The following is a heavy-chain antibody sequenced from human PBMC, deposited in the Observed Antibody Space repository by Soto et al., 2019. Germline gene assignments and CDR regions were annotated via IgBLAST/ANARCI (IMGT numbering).Heavy chain of an antibody. D-gene: IGHD3-22*01. V-gene: IGHV4-31*03. Sequence: SETLSLTCTVSGGSISSGGYYWSWIRQHPGKGLEWIGYIYYSGSTYYNPSPKSRVTISVDTSKNQFSLKLSSVTAADTAVYYCARDILAYDSSGYYLDYYYYGMDVWGQGTTVTVSS. J-gene: IGHJ6*02. CDR3: ARDILAYDSSGYYLDYYYYGMDV. CDR1: GGSISSGGYY. CDR2: IYYSGST.